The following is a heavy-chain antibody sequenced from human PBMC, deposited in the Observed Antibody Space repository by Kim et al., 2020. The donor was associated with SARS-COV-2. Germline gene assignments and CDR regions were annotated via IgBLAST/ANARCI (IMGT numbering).Heavy chain of an antibody. CDR3: ASRGDYGDYEAYYYGMDV. J-gene: IGHJ6*02. V-gene: IGHV5-51*01. CDR1: GYSFTSYW. CDR2: IYPGDSDT. Sequence: GESLKISCKGSGYSFTSYWIGWVRQMPGKGLEWMGIIYPGDSDTRYSPSFQGQVTISADKSISTAYLQWSSLKASDTAMYYCASRGDYGDYEAYYYGMDVWGQGTTVTVSS. D-gene: IGHD4-17*01.